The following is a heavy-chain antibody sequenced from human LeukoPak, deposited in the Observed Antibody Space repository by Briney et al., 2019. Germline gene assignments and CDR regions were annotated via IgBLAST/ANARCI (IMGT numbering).Heavy chain of an antibody. V-gene: IGHV3-21*01. J-gene: IGHJ4*02. CDR2: ISSSSSYI. Sequence: KAGGSLRLSCAASGFTFSSYSMNWVRQAPGKGLEWVSSISSSSSYIYYADSVKGRFTISRDNAKNSLYLQMNSLRVEDTAVYYCASYLYWWSDLGYWGQGTLVTVSS. CDR1: GFTFSSYS. D-gene: IGHD2-8*02. CDR3: ASYLYWWSDLGY.